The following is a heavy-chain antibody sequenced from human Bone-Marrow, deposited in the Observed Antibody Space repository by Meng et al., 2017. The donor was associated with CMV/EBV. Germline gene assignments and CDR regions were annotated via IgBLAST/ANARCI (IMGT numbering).Heavy chain of an antibody. CDR1: GFTFSSYA. V-gene: IGHV3-23*01. CDR2: ISGSGAGT. J-gene: IGHJ4*02. D-gene: IGHD6-19*01. CDR3: AKGTTFASGWSDY. Sequence: CAASGFTFSSYAMSWVRQAPGKGLEWVSAISGSGAGTYYPDSLKGRFTISRDNLKNTLSLQMDSLRAEDTAVFYCAKGTTFASGWSDYWGQGTLVTVSS.